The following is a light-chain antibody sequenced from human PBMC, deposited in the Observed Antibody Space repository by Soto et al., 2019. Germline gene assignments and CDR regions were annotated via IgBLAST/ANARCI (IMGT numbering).Light chain of an antibody. Sequence: EIVLTQSPGTLSLFPGERATFSCRASQSVSSTYLAWYRQKPGQAPRLLIYCASSRATGIPDRFSGSGSGTAFTLTISRLEPEDSALYYCQHYCTSPRTFGQGTKVEIK. CDR2: CAS. CDR3: QHYCTSPRT. CDR1: QSVSSTY. J-gene: IGKJ1*01. V-gene: IGKV3-20*01.